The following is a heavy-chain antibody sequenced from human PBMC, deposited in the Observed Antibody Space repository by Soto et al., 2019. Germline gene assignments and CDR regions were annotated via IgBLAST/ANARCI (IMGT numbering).Heavy chain of an antibody. Sequence: SETLSLTCAVYGGSFSGYYWSWIRQPPGKGLEWIGEINHSGSTNYDPSLKSRVTISVDTSKNQFSLKLSSVTAADTAVYYCARGSSRFDYWGQGTLVTVSS. CDR2: INHSGST. D-gene: IGHD1-26*01. V-gene: IGHV4-34*01. CDR1: GGSFSGYY. CDR3: ARGSSRFDY. J-gene: IGHJ4*02.